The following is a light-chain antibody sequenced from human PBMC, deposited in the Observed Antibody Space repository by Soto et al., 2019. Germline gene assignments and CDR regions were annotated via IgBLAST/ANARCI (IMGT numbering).Light chain of an antibody. V-gene: IGKV3-11*01. Sequence: EIVLTQSPATLSLSPGDRAALSCRASQSVGTYLAWYQQKPGQAPRLLIYDAPSRATGIPARFSGSGSGTDFTLTISSLEPEDFAVYYCQQRDNWSFGPGTRVDLK. CDR2: DAP. CDR3: QQRDNWS. J-gene: IGKJ3*01. CDR1: QSVGTY.